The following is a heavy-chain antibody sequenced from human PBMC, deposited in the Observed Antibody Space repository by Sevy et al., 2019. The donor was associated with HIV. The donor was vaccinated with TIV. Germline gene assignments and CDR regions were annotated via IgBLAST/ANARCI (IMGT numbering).Heavy chain of an antibody. CDR3: AKDPSGSYLYYFDY. D-gene: IGHD1-26*01. J-gene: IGHJ4*02. V-gene: IGHV3-23*01. Sequence: GGSLRLSCAASGFTFSSYAMSWVRQAPGKGLEWVSAISGSGGSTYYADSVKGRFTISRDNSKNTLYLQMNSLRAEDTAVYYGAKDPSGSYLYYFDYWGQGTLVTVSS. CDR1: GFTFSSYA. CDR2: ISGSGGST.